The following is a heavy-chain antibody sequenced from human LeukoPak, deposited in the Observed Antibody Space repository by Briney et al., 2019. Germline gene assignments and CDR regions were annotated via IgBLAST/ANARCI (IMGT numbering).Heavy chain of an antibody. CDR2: INHSGST. J-gene: IGHJ3*02. V-gene: IGHV4-34*01. CDR3: ARRRITIFGGTAFDI. CDR1: GGSFSGYY. D-gene: IGHD3-3*01. Sequence: SETLSLXCAVYGGSFSGYYWSWIRQPPGKGLEWIGEINHSGSTNYNPSLKSRVTISVDTSKNQFSLKLSSVTAADTAVYYCARRRITIFGGTAFDIWGQGTMVTVSS.